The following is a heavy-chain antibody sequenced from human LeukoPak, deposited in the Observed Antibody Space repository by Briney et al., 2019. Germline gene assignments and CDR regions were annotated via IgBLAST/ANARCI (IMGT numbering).Heavy chain of an antibody. J-gene: IGHJ3*02. CDR2: IYYSGST. CDR3: ARLKQLVYYAFDI. Sequence: SETLSLTCTVSGVSISSYYWSWIWQPPGKGLEGIGYIYYSGSTNYNPSLKSRVTISVDTSKNQFSLKLSSVTAADTAVYYCARLKQLVYYAFDIWGQGTMVTVSS. CDR1: GVSISSYY. D-gene: IGHD6-6*01. V-gene: IGHV4-59*08.